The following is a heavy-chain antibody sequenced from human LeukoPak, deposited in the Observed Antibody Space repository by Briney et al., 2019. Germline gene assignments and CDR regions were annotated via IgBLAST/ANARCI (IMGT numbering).Heavy chain of an antibody. CDR3: AKELGTMIDVY. CDR1: GFTFSRDD. CDR2: ISRNSDTH. V-gene: IGHV3-23*01. D-gene: IGHD3-22*01. Sequence: PGGSLRLSCAASGFTFSRDDMSWVRQAPGKGLEWVSAISRNSDTHLYADSVKCRFTISRDNSKNTVYLQMNSLRAEDTAVYYCAKELGTMIDVYWGQGTLVTVSS. J-gene: IGHJ4*02.